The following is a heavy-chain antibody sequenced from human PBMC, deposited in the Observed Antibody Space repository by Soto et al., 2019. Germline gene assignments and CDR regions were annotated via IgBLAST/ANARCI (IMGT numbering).Heavy chain of an antibody. J-gene: IGHJ4*02. Sequence: GGSLRLSCAASGFTFSNAWMSWVRQAPGKGLEWVGRIKSKTDGGTTDYAAPVKGRFTISRDDLKNTLYLQMNSLKTVDTAVYYCTTLNTAIVRGDDYWGQGTLVTVSS. CDR3: TTLNTAIVRGDDY. D-gene: IGHD5-18*01. CDR2: IKSKTDGGTT. CDR1: GFTFSNAW. V-gene: IGHV3-15*01.